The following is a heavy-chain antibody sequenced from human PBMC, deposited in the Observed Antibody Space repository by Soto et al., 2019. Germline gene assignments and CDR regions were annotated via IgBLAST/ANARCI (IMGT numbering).Heavy chain of an antibody. J-gene: IGHJ3*01. D-gene: IGHD4-17*01. Sequence: QVQLVESGGGVVQPGGSLTLSCVASGFSFRSYGMHWVRQAPGKGLEWLAVIWDDGRTTFYADSVKGRFTISRDNPRNTVSLQMNSLRVEDTAMFYCARNYGEYEVLDVWGQGTVVSVSS. V-gene: IGHV3-33*01. CDR1: GFSFRSYG. CDR3: ARNYGEYEVLDV. CDR2: IWDDGRTT.